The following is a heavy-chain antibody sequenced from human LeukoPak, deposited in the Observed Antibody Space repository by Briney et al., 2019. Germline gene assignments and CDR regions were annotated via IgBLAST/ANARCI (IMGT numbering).Heavy chain of an antibody. V-gene: IGHV3-53*01. Sequence: GGTLRLSCATSGFTFSNHGMSWVRQAPGKGLEWVSVIYSGGSTYYADSVKGRFTISRDNSKSTLYIQMNSLRAEDTAVYYCARSKPKSMVRGVIMRRESRYYFDYWGQGTLVTVSS. CDR2: IYSGGST. CDR3: ARSKPKSMVRGVIMRRESRYYFDY. J-gene: IGHJ4*02. D-gene: IGHD3-10*01. CDR1: GFTFSNHG.